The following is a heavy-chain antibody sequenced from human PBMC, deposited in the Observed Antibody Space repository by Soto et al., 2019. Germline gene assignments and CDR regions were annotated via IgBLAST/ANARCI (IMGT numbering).Heavy chain of an antibody. J-gene: IGHJ6*02. CDR2: INAGNGNT. CDR3: ARDCLVVPAAISGVNYYYGMDV. D-gene: IGHD2-2*01. V-gene: IGHV1-3*01. CDR1: GYTFTSYA. Sequence: QVQLVQSGAEVKKPGASVKVSCKASGYTFTSYAMHWARQAPGQRLEWMGWINAGNGNTKYSQKFQGRVTITRDTSASTAYMELSSLRSEDTAVYYCARDCLVVPAAISGVNYYYGMDVWGQGTTVTVSS.